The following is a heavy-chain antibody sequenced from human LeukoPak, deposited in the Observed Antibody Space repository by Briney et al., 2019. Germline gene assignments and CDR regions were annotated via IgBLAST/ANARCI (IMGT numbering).Heavy chain of an antibody. V-gene: IGHV4-34*01. CDR1: GGSFSGYY. J-gene: IGHJ4*02. CDR3: ARGPVGNYGDYLADY. CDR2: INHSGST. D-gene: IGHD4-17*01. Sequence: SETLSLTCAVYGGSFSGYYWSWIRQPPGKGLEWIGEINHSGSTNYIPSLKSRVTISVDTSKNQFSLKLSSVTAADTAVYYCARGPVGNYGDYLADYWGQGTLVTVSS.